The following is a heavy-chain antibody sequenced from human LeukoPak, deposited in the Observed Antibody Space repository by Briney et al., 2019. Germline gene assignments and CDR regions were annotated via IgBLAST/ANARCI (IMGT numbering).Heavy chain of an antibody. CDR2: ISSSSSYI. J-gene: IGHJ4*02. Sequence: GGSLRLSCAASRVTFSTYNMICVRQAPGKGLEWVSSISSSSSYIYYADSVKGRFTISRDNPKNSLYLQMHSLGGGAGAGYYCARQGEAVAGPLDYWGQGTLVTVSS. CDR3: ARQGEAVAGPLDY. CDR1: RVTFSTYN. V-gene: IGHV3-21*01. D-gene: IGHD6-19*01.